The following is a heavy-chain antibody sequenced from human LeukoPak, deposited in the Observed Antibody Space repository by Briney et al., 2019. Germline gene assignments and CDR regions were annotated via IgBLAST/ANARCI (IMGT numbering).Heavy chain of an antibody. V-gene: IGHV3-48*04. CDR3: AELGITMIGGV. J-gene: IGHJ6*04. D-gene: IGHD3-10*02. Sequence: GGSLRLSCAASGFTFSSYSMKWVRQAPGKGLEWVSYISSSGSTIYYADSVKGRFTISRDNAKNSLYLQMNSLRAEDTAVYYCAELGITMIGGVWGKGTTVTISS. CDR1: GFTFSSYS. CDR2: ISSSGSTI.